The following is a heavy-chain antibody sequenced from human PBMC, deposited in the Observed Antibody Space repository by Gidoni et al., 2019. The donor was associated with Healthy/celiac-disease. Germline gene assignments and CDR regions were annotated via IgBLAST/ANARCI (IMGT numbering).Heavy chain of an antibody. CDR1: VYTFTSYG. Sequence: QVQLVQSGAEVKTPGASVKVSCKVSVYTFTSYGISWVRQAPGQGLEWMGWISAYNGNTNYAQKLQGRVTMTTDTSTSTAYMELRSLRSDDTAVYYCARGPYCSGGSCLDYYYYYYMDVWGKGTTVTVSS. V-gene: IGHV1-18*01. CDR2: ISAYNGNT. D-gene: IGHD2-15*01. CDR3: ARGPYCSGGSCLDYYYYYYMDV. J-gene: IGHJ6*03.